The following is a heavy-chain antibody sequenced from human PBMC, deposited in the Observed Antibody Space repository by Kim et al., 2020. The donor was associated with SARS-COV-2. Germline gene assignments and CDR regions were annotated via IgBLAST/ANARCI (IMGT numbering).Heavy chain of an antibody. CDR2: IWYDGSNK. CDR1: GFTFSSYG. CDR3: ARLYSSSWYGNVWGYYYGMDV. D-gene: IGHD6-13*01. V-gene: IGHV3-33*01. J-gene: IGHJ6*02. Sequence: GGSLRLSCAASGFTFSSYGMHWVRQAPGKGLEWVAVIWYDGSNKYYADSVKGRFTISRDNSKNTLYLQMNSLRAEDTAVYYCARLYSSSWYGNVWGYYYGMDVWGQGTTVTVSS.